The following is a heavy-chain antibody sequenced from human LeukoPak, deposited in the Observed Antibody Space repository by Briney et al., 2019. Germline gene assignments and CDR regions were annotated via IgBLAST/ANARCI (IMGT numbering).Heavy chain of an antibody. Sequence: GGSLRLSCAASGFTFNDYYMSWIRQAPGKGLEWVSYVTNSGLTKYYAASVRGRFTISRDNSKNTLYLQMNSLRAEDTAVYYCAKDLVSAVAGYYYYMDVWGKGTTVTISS. CDR2: VTNSGLTK. CDR3: AKDLVSAVAGYYYYMDV. J-gene: IGHJ6*03. CDR1: GFTFNDYY. V-gene: IGHV3-11*04. D-gene: IGHD6-19*01.